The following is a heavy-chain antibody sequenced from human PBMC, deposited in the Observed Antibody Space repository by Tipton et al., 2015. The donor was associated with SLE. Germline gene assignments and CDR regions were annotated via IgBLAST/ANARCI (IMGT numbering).Heavy chain of an antibody. Sequence: SLRLSCAASGFTFSSYAIHWVRQSPGKGLEWVAIISYDGSNKYYADSVKGRFTISRDNSKNTLYLQMNSLRAEDTAVYYCARDLIAAPGGYGMDVWGQWTTVTVSS. CDR3: ARDLIAAPGGYGMDV. CDR1: GFTFSSYA. D-gene: IGHD6-13*01. CDR2: ISYDGSNK. J-gene: IGHJ6*02. V-gene: IGHV3-30*04.